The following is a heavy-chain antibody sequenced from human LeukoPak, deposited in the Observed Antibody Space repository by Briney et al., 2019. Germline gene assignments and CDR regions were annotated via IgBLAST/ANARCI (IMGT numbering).Heavy chain of an antibody. CDR3: AKRYCSSTTCYGYMDV. Sequence: PGGSLRLSCAASGFSFSDYYMSWIRQAPGKGLEWVSYISHRVSDVQYADSVKGRFTISRDNARNSLYLQMNGLRAEDTAVYYCAKRYCSSTTCYGYMDVWGKGTTVTVSS. CDR1: GFSFSDYY. J-gene: IGHJ6*03. CDR2: ISHRVSDV. D-gene: IGHD2-2*01. V-gene: IGHV3-11*01.